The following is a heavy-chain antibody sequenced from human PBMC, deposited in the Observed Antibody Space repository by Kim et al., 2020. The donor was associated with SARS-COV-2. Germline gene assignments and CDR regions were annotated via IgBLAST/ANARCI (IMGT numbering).Heavy chain of an antibody. CDR2: T. Sequence: TTSAQKFQGRVTMTEDTSTDTTYMELSSLRSEDTAVYYCATVGSGGSLNRWGQGTLVTVSS. J-gene: IGHJ5*02. CDR3: ATVGSGGSLNR. D-gene: IGHD1-26*01. V-gene: IGHV1-24*01.